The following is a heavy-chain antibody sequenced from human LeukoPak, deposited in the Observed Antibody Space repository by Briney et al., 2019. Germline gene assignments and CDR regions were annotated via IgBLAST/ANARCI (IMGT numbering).Heavy chain of an antibody. CDR2: LSAYNGNT. J-gene: IGHJ6*03. D-gene: IGHD3-3*01. V-gene: IGHV1-18*01. Sequence: ASEKLSCKASGYTFTSYGISCVRQAPGQGLEWMGWLSAYNGNTNYAQKLQGRVTMTTDTSTSTAYMELRSLRSDDEAVYYCAREASVHDFWSGPDYYYMDVWGKGTTVTVSS. CDR3: AREASVHDFWSGPDYYYMDV. CDR1: GYTFTSYG.